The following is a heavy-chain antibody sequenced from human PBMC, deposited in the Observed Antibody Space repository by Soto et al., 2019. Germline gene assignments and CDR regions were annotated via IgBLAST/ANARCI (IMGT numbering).Heavy chain of an antibody. CDR3: ARGLPGYCSSTSCRPGMDV. V-gene: IGHV6-1*01. J-gene: IGHJ6*02. CDR2: THYRSKWYN. D-gene: IGHD2-2*01. Sequence: PSQTLSLTCAISGDSVSSNSAAWNWIRQSPSRGLEWLGRTHYRSKWYNDYAVSVKSRITINPDTSKNQFSLQLNSVTPEDTAVYYCARGLPGYCSSTSCRPGMDVWGQGTTVTVSS. CDR1: GDSVSSNSAA.